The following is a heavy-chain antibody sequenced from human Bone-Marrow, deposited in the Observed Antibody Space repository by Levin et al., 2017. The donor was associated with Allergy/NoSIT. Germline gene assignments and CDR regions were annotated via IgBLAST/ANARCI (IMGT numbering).Heavy chain of an antibody. CDR2: IKHDGSDK. V-gene: IGHV3-7*01. J-gene: IGHJ6*02. D-gene: IGHD2-8*01. CDR1: GFTFTTYW. Sequence: GESLKISCTASGFTFTTYWMTWVRQAPGKGLEWVARIKHDGSDKYYVDSVKGRFTVSRDNSKKSLYLHMNSLGFDDTAVYFCARGGVVYAMGYFYYGMDVWGQGTTVTVS. CDR3: ARGGVVYAMGYFYYGMDV.